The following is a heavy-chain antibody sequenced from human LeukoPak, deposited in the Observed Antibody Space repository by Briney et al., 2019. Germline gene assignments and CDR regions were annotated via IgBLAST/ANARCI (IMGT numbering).Heavy chain of an antibody. CDR3: AKDREYYYAGGLDY. D-gene: IGHD3-10*01. CDR2: ISGGGGST. V-gene: IGHV3-23*01. J-gene: IGHJ4*02. CDR1: GFTLNTYA. Sequence: PGGSLRLSFAASGFTLNTYAMSWVRQAPGKGLEWVSAISGGGGSTYYADSVKGRFSISRDNSKNTVYLQMNSLRAEDTAVYYCAKDREYYYAGGLDYWGQGTLVTVSS.